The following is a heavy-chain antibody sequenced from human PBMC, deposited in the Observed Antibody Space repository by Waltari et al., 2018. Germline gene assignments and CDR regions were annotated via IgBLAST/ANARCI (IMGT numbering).Heavy chain of an antibody. CDR3: ARETGAITGLRGDVDS. D-gene: IGHD3-10*01. J-gene: IGHJ4*02. CDR2: IRRSVSGATT. Sequence: EVQLVESGGDLVQPGRSLRLSCKASGFTFRALSMSWFRQVPGKGLEWVGFIRRSVSGATTEYAASVKGRFTLSRDDSKSILYLHMNSLNSDDTAVYYCARETGAITGLRGDVDSWGQGTLVTVSS. CDR1: GFTFRALS. V-gene: IGHV3-49*03.